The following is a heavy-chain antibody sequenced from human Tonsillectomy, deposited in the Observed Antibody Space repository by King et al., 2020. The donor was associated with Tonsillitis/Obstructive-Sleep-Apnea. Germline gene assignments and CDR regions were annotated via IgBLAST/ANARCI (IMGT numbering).Heavy chain of an antibody. Sequence: VQLVESGGGLVKPGGSLRLSCAASGFTFSSYSMIWVRQAPGKGLEWVSSISSSSSYFYYADSVRGRFTISRDNAKNSLYLQMNRLRAEDTAVYYWARVIAAAGTDWFDPWGQGTLVTVSS. CDR3: ARVIAAAGTDWFDP. V-gene: IGHV3-21*01. CDR1: GFTFSSYS. CDR2: ISSSSSYF. D-gene: IGHD6-13*01. J-gene: IGHJ5*02.